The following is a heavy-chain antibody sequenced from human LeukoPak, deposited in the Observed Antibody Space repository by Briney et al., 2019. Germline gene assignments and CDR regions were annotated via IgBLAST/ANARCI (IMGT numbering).Heavy chain of an antibody. CDR3: SRAGDTHDNFDY. Sequence: ASVKVSCKTSGFIFTGYYMHWVRQASGQGLEWMGWINPNSGDTNYPQKFQGRVTMTRDTSITTVYLELSRLRSDDTAVYYCSRAGDTHDNFDYWGQGTLVTVSS. J-gene: IGHJ4*02. D-gene: IGHD3-16*01. CDR2: INPNSGDT. V-gene: IGHV1-2*02. CDR1: GFIFTGYY.